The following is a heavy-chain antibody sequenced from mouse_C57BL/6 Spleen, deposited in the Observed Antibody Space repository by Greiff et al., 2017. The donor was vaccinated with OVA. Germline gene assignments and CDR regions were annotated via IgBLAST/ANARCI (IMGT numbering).Heavy chain of an antibody. CDR1: GYTFTTYP. D-gene: IGHD1-1*01. J-gene: IGHJ1*03. Sequence: QVQLQQSGAELVKPGASVKMSCKASGYTFTTYPIEWMKQNHGKSLEWIGNFHPYNDDTKYNEKFKGKATLTVEKSSSTVYLELSRLTSEDSAVYYCAGGGVTTVVARDWYFDVWGTGTTVTVSS. V-gene: IGHV1-47*01. CDR3: AGGGVTTVVARDWYFDV. CDR2: FHPYNDDT.